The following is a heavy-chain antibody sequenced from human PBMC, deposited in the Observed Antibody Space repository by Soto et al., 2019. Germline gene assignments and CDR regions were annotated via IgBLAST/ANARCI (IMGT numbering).Heavy chain of an antibody. CDR2: IIPILGIA. V-gene: IGHV1-69*08. J-gene: IGHJ4*02. CDR1: GGTFSSYT. Sequence: QVQLVQSGAEVKKPGSSVKVSCKASGGTFSSYTISWVRQAPGQGLEWMGRIIPILGIANYAQKFQGRVTITADKSTSTAYMELSSLRAEETAVYYCARDGGYSYGSFDYWGQGTLVTVSS. CDR3: ARDGGYSYGSFDY. D-gene: IGHD5-18*01.